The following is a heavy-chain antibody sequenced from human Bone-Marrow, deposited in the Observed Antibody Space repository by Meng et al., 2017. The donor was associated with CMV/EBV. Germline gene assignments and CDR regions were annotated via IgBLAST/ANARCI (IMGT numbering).Heavy chain of an antibody. Sequence: VTFSNDAMIWVRHSPGKGLEYLASISGSGRYTYYVDPVRGRFTISRDNSKNILYLQMNSLTAADAGFYYCAKDLWNTTPLGDYFDSWSQGVLVTVSS. D-gene: IGHD1/OR15-1a*01. CDR3: AKDLWNTTPLGDYFDS. J-gene: IGHJ4*02. CDR2: ISGSGRYT. V-gene: IGHV3-23*01. CDR1: VTFSNDA.